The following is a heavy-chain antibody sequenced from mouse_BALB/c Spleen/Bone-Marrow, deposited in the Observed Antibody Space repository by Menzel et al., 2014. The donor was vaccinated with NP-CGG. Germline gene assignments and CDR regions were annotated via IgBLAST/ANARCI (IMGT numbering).Heavy chain of an antibody. CDR3: ARYRLRTYFDY. D-gene: IGHD1-2*01. Sequence: VQLQQSGAELVKPGASVKLSCTASGFNIKDTYMHWVKQRPEQGLEWIGRIDPANGNTKYDPKFQGKATITADTSSNTAYLQLSSLTSEDTAVYCCARYRLRTYFDYWGQGTTLTVSS. CDR1: GFNIKDTY. J-gene: IGHJ2*01. CDR2: IDPANGNT. V-gene: IGHV14-3*02.